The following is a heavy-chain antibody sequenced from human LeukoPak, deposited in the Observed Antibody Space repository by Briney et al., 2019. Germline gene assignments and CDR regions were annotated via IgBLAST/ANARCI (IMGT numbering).Heavy chain of an antibody. CDR2: IYYSGST. CDR3: ARGSAAAAV. CDR1: GGSISSSSYY. Sequence: PSETLSLTCTVSGGSISSSSYYWGWIRQPPGKGLEWIGSIYYSGSTNYNPSLKSRVTISVDTSKNQFSLKLSSVTAVDTAVYYCARGSAAAAVWGQGTLVTVSS. J-gene: IGHJ4*02. V-gene: IGHV4-39*07. D-gene: IGHD6-13*01.